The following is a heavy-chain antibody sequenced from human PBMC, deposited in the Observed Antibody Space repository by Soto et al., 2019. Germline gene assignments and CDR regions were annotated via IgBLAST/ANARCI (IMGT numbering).Heavy chain of an antibody. V-gene: IGHV1-69*19. CDR3: AREVQVHTPAFVY. CDR1: GGTFNTYA. J-gene: IGHJ4*02. Sequence: QVQLVQSGAEMQKPGSSVKVSCQSSGGTFNTYAMNWVRQAPGQGPEWMGDISPMFGAANYAPKFQGRVTMTADESTVTSYMQWSSLTSEDTALYFCAREVQVHTPAFVYWGQGTLVTVSS. CDR2: ISPMFGAA.